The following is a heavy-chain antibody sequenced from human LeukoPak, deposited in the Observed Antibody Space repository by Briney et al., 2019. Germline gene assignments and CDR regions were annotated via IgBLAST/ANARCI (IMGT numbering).Heavy chain of an antibody. CDR2: IYYSGSN. Sequence: SETLSLTCTVSGGSISSGGYYWSWIRQHPGKGLEWIGYIYYSGSNYYNPSLKSRVTISVHTSKNQFSLKLSSVTAADTAVYYCARQYDSSGYYYYYFDYWGQGTLVTVSS. D-gene: IGHD3-22*01. V-gene: IGHV4-39*01. J-gene: IGHJ4*02. CDR3: ARQYDSSGYYYYYFDY. CDR1: GGSISSGGYY.